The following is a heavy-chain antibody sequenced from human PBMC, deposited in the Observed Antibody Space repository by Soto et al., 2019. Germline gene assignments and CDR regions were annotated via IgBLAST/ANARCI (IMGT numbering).Heavy chain of an antibody. CDR3: ANAYCSSTSCRAEYLQH. V-gene: IGHV3-23*01. CDR2: ISGSGGAS. D-gene: IGHD2-2*01. Sequence: GGSLSLSCAASGFTFSSYSMSWVRQAPGKGLEWVSAISGSGGASYYADSVKGRFTISRDNSKNTAYLQMNSLRAEDTAVYFCANAYCSSTSCRAEYLQHWGQGTLVTVSS. CDR1: GFTFSSYS. J-gene: IGHJ1*01.